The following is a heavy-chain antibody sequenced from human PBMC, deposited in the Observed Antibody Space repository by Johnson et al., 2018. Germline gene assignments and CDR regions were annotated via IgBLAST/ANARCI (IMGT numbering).Heavy chain of an antibody. V-gene: IGHV3-23*04. Sequence: VQLVESGGGLVQPGGSLRLSCAASGFTFSSYAMSWVRQAPGKGLEWVSAISGSGGSTYYADSVKGRFTISRDNSKNTLYLQMNSLRAEDTAVYYLAKEFLLYGSGNDAFDIWGQGTMVTVSS. CDR3: AKEFLLYGSGNDAFDI. D-gene: IGHD3-10*01. CDR1: GFTFSSYA. CDR2: ISGSGGST. J-gene: IGHJ3*02.